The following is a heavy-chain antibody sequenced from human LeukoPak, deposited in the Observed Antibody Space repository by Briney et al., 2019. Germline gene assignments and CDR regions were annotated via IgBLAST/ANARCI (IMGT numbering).Heavy chain of an antibody. V-gene: IGHV4-34*01. D-gene: IGHD3-10*01. CDR1: GGSFSGYY. Sequence: SETLSLTCAVYGGSFSGYYWSWIRQPPGKGLEWIGSIYHSGSTYYNPSLKSRVTISVDTSKNQFSLKLSSVTAADTAVYYCARETQLLWFGETSHYWGQGTLVTVSS. CDR3: ARETQLLWFGETSHY. CDR2: IYHSGST. J-gene: IGHJ4*02.